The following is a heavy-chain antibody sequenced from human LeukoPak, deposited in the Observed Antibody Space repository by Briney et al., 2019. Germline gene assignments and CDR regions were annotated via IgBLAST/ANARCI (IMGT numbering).Heavy chain of an antibody. CDR3: ASGGTTVTNFDY. V-gene: IGHV4-59*01. Sequence: SETLSLTCTVSGGSISSYYWSWIWQPPGKGLEWIGYIYYSGSTNYSPSLKSRVTISVDTSKNQFSLKLSSVTAADTAVYYCASGGTTVTNFDYWGQGTLVTVSS. CDR1: GGSISSYY. J-gene: IGHJ4*02. D-gene: IGHD4-17*01. CDR2: IYYSGST.